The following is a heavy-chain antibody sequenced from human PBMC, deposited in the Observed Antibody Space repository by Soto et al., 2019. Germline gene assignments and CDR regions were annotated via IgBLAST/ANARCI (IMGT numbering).Heavy chain of an antibody. CDR1: GYSFTSYW. CDR3: ASSGRQMGYYYSGMDV. CDR2: IDPSDSYT. D-gene: IGHD1-26*01. V-gene: IGHV5-10-1*01. J-gene: IGHJ6*02. Sequence: GESLKISCKGSGYSFTSYWISWVRQMPGKGLEWMGRIDPSDSYTNYSPSFQGHVTISADESISTAYLQWSSLKASDTAMYYCASSGRQMGYYYSGMDVWGQGTTVTVYS.